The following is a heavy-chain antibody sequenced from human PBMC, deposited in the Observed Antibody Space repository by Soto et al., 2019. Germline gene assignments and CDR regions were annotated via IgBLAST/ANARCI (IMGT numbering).Heavy chain of an antibody. J-gene: IGHJ4*02. V-gene: IGHV4-59*01. CDR3: ARDRSTYGGGGTGEVKENWYGY. CDR1: GGSISRYY. CDR2: AYYSGDT. D-gene: IGHD2-8*01. Sequence: KSSETLSLTCSVSGGSISRYYWSWIRQPPGKGLEWIGYAYYSGDTGYNPSLKSRVTMAVDTSKNQVSLKLSSVTAADTAVYYCARDRSTYGGGGTGEVKENWYGYWGQGTLVTVSS.